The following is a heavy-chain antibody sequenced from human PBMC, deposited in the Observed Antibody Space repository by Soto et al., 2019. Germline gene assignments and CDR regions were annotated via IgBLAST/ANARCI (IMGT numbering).Heavy chain of an antibody. CDR2: ISYSGSS. D-gene: IGHD3-16*01. J-gene: IGHJ4*02. CDR3: ARADPDASVGF. Sequence: NPSETLSLTCTVSGGSMSSHDCTGLRQPPGKGLEWIGYISYSGSSYYNPSLKSRVTISADTSRNQFSLRLTSVIAADTAVYFCARADPDASVGFWGQGTLVTAPQ. V-gene: IGHV4-59*11. CDR1: GGSMSSHD.